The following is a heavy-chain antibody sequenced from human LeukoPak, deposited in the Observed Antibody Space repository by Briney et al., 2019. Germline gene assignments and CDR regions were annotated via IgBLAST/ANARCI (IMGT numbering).Heavy chain of an antibody. Sequence: PSGTLSLTCTVSGGSISSSSYYWGWIRQPPGKGLEWIGSIYYSGSTYYNPSLKSRVTISVDTSKNQFSLKLSSVTAADTAVYYCARFDDYGDYVSYFDYWGQGTLVTVSS. D-gene: IGHD4-17*01. J-gene: IGHJ4*02. CDR3: ARFDDYGDYVSYFDY. V-gene: IGHV4-39*07. CDR2: IYYSGST. CDR1: GGSISSSSYY.